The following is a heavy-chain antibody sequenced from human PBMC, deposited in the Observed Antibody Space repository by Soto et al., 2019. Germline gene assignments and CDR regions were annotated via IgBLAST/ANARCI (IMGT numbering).Heavy chain of an antibody. V-gene: IGHV3-30-3*01. D-gene: IGHD3-9*01. CDR3: ARVRYYDTLNGSLGYFDY. CDR2: ISYDGSNK. CDR1: GFTFSSYA. J-gene: IGHJ4*02. Sequence: GGSLRLSCAASGFTFSSYAMHWVRQAPGKGLEWVAVISYDGSNKYYADSVKGRFTISRDNSKNTLYLQMNSLRAEDTAVYYCARVRYYDTLNGSLGYFDYWGQGTLVTVSS.